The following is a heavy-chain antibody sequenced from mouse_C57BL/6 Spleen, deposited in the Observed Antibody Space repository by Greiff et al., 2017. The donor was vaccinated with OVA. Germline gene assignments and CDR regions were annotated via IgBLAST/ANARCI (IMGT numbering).Heavy chain of an antibody. V-gene: IGHV1-15*01. CDR1: GYTFTDYE. Sequence: VQLQESGAELVRPGASVTLSCKASGYTFTDYEMHWVKQTPVHGLEWIGAIDPETGGTAYNQKFKGKAILTADKSSSTAYMELRSLTSEDSAVYYCTRNGLLGDYAMDYWGQGTSVTVSS. CDR2: IDPETGGT. D-gene: IGHD3-1*01. J-gene: IGHJ4*01. CDR3: TRNGLLGDYAMDY.